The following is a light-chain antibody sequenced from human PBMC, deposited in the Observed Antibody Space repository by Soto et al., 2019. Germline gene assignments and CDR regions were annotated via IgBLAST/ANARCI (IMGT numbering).Light chain of an antibody. Sequence: QSALTQPASVSGSPGQSITISCTGTSSDVGGYNYVSWYQQHPGKAPKLMIYEVSTRPSGGSNRFSGSKSGNTASLTISGVQAEDEAYYYCSSYTSSSTLVFGTGTKVTVL. V-gene: IGLV2-14*01. CDR1: SSDVGGYNY. CDR3: SSYTSSSTLV. J-gene: IGLJ1*01. CDR2: EVS.